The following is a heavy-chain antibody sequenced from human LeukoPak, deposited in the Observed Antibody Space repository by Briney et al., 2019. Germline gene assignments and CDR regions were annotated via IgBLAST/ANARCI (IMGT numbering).Heavy chain of an antibody. CDR2: IYSGGST. Sequence: GGSLRLSCAASGFTVSSNYMSWVRQAPGKGLEWVSVIYSGGSTYYADSVKGRFTISRDNSKNTLYLQMNSLRAEDTAVYYCGRDSGYDETLDYWGQGTLVTVSS. V-gene: IGHV3-53*01. J-gene: IGHJ4*02. CDR3: GRDSGYDETLDY. CDR1: GFTVSSNY. D-gene: IGHD5-12*01.